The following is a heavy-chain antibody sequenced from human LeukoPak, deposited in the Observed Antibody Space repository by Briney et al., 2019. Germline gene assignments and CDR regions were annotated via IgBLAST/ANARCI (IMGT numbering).Heavy chain of an antibody. Sequence: RGESLKISCKGSGYSFTNYWIGWVRQLPGKGLEWMGIIYPGDSDTRYGPSFQGQVTISADKSISTAYLQWSSLKASDTAMYYCARHRGYYNLDFDLWGRGTLVTVSS. CDR1: GYSFTNYW. J-gene: IGHJ2*01. CDR3: ARHRGYYNLDFDL. V-gene: IGHV5-51*01. D-gene: IGHD5-24*01. CDR2: IYPGDSDT.